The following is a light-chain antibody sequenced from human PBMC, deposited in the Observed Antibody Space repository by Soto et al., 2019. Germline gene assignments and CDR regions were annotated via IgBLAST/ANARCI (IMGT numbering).Light chain of an antibody. J-gene: IGKJ2*01. CDR3: MQTLQIPPT. CDR1: QSLLHSNGNNY. CDR2: VGS. Sequence: EIVMTQSPLSLPVTPGEPASISCRASQSLLHSNGNNYLDWYLQKPGQSTHLLIYVGSNRSSGVHDRLSGSGSGTDFTLRISRVEAEDVWVYHCMQTLQIPPTFGHGTKLEIK. V-gene: IGKV2-28*01.